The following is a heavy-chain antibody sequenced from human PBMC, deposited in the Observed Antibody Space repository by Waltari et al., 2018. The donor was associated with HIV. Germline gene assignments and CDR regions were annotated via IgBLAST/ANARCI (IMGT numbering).Heavy chain of an antibody. CDR2: ISYDGSNK. CDR1: GFTFSSYA. CDR3: ARAKIVVVPAERMDV. D-gene: IGHD2-2*01. V-gene: IGHV3-30-3*01. Sequence: QVQLVASGGGVVQPGRSPRLSCAAYGFTFSSYAMHWARQAPGKGLEWVAFISYDGSNKYYADSVKGRFTISRDNSKNTLYLQMNSLRAEDTAVYYCARAKIVVVPAERMDVWGQGTTVTVSS. J-gene: IGHJ6*02.